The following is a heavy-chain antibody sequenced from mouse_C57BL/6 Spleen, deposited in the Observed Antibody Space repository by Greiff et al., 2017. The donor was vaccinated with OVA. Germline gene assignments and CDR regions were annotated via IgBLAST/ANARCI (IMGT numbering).Heavy chain of an antibody. CDR2: IDPSDSYT. CDR3: ARNGLAWFAY. CDR1: GYTFTSYW. V-gene: IGHV1-50*01. J-gene: IGHJ3*01. Sequence: QVQLQQPGAELVKPGASVKLSCKASGYTFTSYWMQWVKQRPGQGLEWIGEIDPSDSYTNYNQKFKGKATLTVDTSSSTAYMQLSSLTSEDSAVYYCARNGLAWFAYWGQGTLVTVSA.